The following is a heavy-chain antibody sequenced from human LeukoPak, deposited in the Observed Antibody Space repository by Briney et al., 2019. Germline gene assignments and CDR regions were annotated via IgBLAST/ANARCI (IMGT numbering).Heavy chain of an antibody. Sequence: GRSLRLSCAASGFTFSSYGMHWVRQAPGKGLEWVAVISYDGGNKYYADSVKGRFTTSRDNSKNTLYLQMNSLRAEDTAVYYCAKLYCSSTSCTDYWGQGTLVTVSS. CDR1: GFTFSSYG. CDR2: ISYDGGNK. V-gene: IGHV3-30*18. J-gene: IGHJ4*02. D-gene: IGHD2-2*01. CDR3: AKLYCSSTSCTDY.